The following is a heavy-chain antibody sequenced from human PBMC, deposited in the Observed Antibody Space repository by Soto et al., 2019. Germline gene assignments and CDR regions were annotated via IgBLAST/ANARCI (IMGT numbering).Heavy chain of an antibody. CDR2: INPNSGGT. D-gene: IGHD3-22*01. CDR1: GYTFTAYY. Sequence: QVQLVQSGAEVKKPGASVKVSCKASGYTFTAYYMHWVRQAPGQGLECMGWINPNSGGTNYAQKFQGRVTMTRDTSISTAYMELSRLRSDDTAVYFCAREGHYDSSGSYPDYWGQGTLVTVSS. J-gene: IGHJ4*02. V-gene: IGHV1-2*02. CDR3: AREGHYDSSGSYPDY.